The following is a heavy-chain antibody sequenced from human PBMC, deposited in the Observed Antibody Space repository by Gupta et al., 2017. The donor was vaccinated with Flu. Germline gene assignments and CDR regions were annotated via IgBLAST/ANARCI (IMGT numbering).Heavy chain of an antibody. CDR1: GFTFSSYG. CDR3: VAGGTFGIAGTTSAFDY. J-gene: IGHJ4*02. Sequence: QVQLVESGGGVVQPGRSLRLSCAASGFTFSSYGMHWVRQAPGKGLEWVAVISYDGSNKYYADSVKGRFTISRDNSKNTLYLQMNSLRAEDTAVYYCVAGGTFGIAGTTSAFDYWGQGTLVTVSS. CDR2: ISYDGSNK. D-gene: IGHD1-7*01. V-gene: IGHV3-30*03.